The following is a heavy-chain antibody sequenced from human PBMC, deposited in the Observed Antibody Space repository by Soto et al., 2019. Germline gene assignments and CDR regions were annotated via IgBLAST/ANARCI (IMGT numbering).Heavy chain of an antibody. CDR3: VRDGGSGFDY. J-gene: IGHJ4*02. Sequence: QVQLVESGGGVVQPGGSLRLSCAVSGFALTTYGVHWLRQVPGKGLEWVAVIWYDGSKKYYADSVEGRFTISRDTSKNTLYLQMNSLRAEDTAVYYCVRDGGSGFDYWGQGTLVTVSS. D-gene: IGHD6-19*01. V-gene: IGHV3-33*01. CDR1: GFALTTYG. CDR2: IWYDGSKK.